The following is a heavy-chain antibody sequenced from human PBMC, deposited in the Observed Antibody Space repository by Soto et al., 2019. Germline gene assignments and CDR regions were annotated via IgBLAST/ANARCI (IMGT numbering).Heavy chain of an antibody. Sequence: ASVKVSCQAAGYSFTSYYMHWVRQAPGQGLEWMGIINPSGGNTSYAQKFQGRVTMTRDTSTSTVYMELSSLRSEDTAVYYCAREELTQDSYYYGSGSYFPDPWGQGTLVTVSS. CDR2: INPSGGNT. J-gene: IGHJ5*02. CDR3: AREELTQDSYYYGSGSYFPDP. D-gene: IGHD3-10*01. V-gene: IGHV1-46*01. CDR1: GYSFTSYY.